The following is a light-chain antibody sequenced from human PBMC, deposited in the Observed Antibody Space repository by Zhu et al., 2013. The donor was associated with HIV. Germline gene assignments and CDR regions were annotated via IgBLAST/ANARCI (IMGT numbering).Light chain of an antibody. CDR2: ATS. V-gene: IGKV3-20*01. CDR3: QQYSHSRT. Sequence: EIVLTQTPGTLSLSPGERATLSCRASQRVSTSSLSWYQQRPGQAPRLLIFATSNRATDVPDRFRGSGSGTDFTLTITRLEPEDFAVYYCQQYSHSRTFGQGTKVDIK. CDR1: QRVSTSS. J-gene: IGKJ2*01.